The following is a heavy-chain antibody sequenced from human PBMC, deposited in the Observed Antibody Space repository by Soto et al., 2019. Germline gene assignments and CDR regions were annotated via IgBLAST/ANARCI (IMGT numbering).Heavy chain of an antibody. CDR3: ARLANRVVVMSQGMDV. D-gene: IGHD3-22*01. Sequence: PATLSLTSTFSGCKISSRDYYWRWFRQPPGKDQEWIGYIYYSGSTYYSPSLKSLVTISVDTSKNQFSLKLSSVTAADTAVYYCARLANRVVVMSQGMDVWGQGTTVTVSS. CDR1: GCKISSRDYY. V-gene: IGHV4-39*01. J-gene: IGHJ6*02. CDR2: IYYSGST.